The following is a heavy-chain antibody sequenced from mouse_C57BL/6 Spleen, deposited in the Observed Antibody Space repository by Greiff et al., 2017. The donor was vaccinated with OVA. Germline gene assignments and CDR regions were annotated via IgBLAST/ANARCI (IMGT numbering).Heavy chain of an antibody. CDR2: IDPSDSYT. Sequence: QVQLQQPGAELVMPGASVKLSCKASGYTFTSYWMHWVKQRPGQGLEWIGEIDPSDSYTNYNQKFKGKATLTVDKSSSTAYMQLSSLTSEDSAVYYCARRNNPQFDVWGTGTTVTVSS. CDR1: GYTFTSYW. D-gene: IGHD1-3*01. J-gene: IGHJ1*03. CDR3: ARRNNPQFDV. V-gene: IGHV1-69*01.